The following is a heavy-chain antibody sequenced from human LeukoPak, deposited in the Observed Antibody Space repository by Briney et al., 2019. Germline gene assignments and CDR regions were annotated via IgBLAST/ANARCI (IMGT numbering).Heavy chain of an antibody. J-gene: IGHJ4*02. Sequence: SETLSLTFAVYGGSFSGYYWSWIRQPPGKGLEWIGEINHSGSTNYNPSLKSRVTISVDTSKNQFSLKLSSVTAADTAVYYCARGSGSYFMTKLYFDYWGQGTLVTVSS. CDR2: INHSGST. D-gene: IGHD1-26*01. V-gene: IGHV4-34*01. CDR3: ARGSGSYFMTKLYFDY. CDR1: GGSFSGYY.